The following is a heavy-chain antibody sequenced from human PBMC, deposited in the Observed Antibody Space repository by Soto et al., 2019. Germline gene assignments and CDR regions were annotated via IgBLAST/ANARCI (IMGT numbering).Heavy chain of an antibody. Sequence: PSETLCLPSAFPDGSIISYFWTWIRQSPGRGLQWIGYSHYSGNTNYNPSLKSRVTMSVDTSKNQFSLNLASVTAADTAVYYCARMNQLAPKKNAFDIWGQGTMVTVSS. J-gene: IGHJ3*02. CDR3: ARMNQLAPKKNAFDI. D-gene: IGHD1-1*01. V-gene: IGHV4-59*01. CDR2: SHYSGNT. CDR1: DGSIISYF.